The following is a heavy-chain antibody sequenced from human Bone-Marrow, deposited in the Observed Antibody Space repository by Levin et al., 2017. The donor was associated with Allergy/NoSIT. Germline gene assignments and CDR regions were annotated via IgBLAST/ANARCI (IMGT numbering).Heavy chain of an antibody. CDR3: AREGWVAVAGDSFDS. CDR1: GSSISSHS. Sequence: LSLTCVASGSSISSHSLNWVRQAPGKGLEWVASMSSSSRYIYYAESVKGRFTISRDSTKNSLFLQMTRLRAEDTAVYYCAREGWVAVAGDSFDSWGQGTPVTVSS. J-gene: IGHJ4*02. V-gene: IGHV3-21*01. CDR2: MSSSSRYI. D-gene: IGHD6-19*01.